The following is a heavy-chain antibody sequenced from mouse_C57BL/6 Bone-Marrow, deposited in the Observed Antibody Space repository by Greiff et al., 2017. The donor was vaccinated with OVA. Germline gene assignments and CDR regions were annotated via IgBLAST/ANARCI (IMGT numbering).Heavy chain of an antibody. D-gene: IGHD1-1*01. Sequence: VQLQQSGAELVKPGASVKLSCKASGYTFTSYWMHWVKPRPGRGLEWIGRIDPNSGGTKYNEKFKSKATLTVDNPSSTAYMQLSSLTSEDSAVYDCARPPLYGSSYDYAMDYWGQGTSVTVSS. CDR2: IDPNSGGT. CDR3: ARPPLYGSSYDYAMDY. J-gene: IGHJ4*01. CDR1: GYTFTSYW. V-gene: IGHV1-72*01.